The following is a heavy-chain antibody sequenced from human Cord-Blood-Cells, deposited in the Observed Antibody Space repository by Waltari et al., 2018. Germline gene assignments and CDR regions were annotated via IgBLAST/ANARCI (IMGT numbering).Heavy chain of an antibody. D-gene: IGHD6-19*01. J-gene: IGHJ3*02. CDR1: GGSINSSSYY. Sequence: QLQLQESGPGLVKPSETLSLTCTVSGGSINSSSYYWGWIRQPPGKGLEWIGSIYYSGSTYYNPSLKSRVTISVDTSKNQFSLKLSSVTAADTAVYYCARLRAAVAGDAFDIWGQGTMVTVSS. CDR2: IYYSGST. V-gene: IGHV4-39*07. CDR3: ARLRAAVAGDAFDI.